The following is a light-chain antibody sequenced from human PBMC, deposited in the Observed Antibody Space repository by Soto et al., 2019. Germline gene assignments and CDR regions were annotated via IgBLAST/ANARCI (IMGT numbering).Light chain of an antibody. V-gene: IGKV3-15*01. CDR1: QSVSSN. Sequence: EIGMTQSPATLSVSPGERATLSCRASQSVSSNLAWYQQKPGQAPRLLIYGASTTATGIPARFSGSGSGTEFTLTISSLQSEDCAIYYCQQYNNWPPTYTFGQGTKLEIK. CDR2: GAS. J-gene: IGKJ2*01. CDR3: QQYNNWPPTYT.